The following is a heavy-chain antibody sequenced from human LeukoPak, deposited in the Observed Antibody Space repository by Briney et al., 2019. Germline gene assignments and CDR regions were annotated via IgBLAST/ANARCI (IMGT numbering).Heavy chain of an antibody. CDR2: IIRRDVST. J-gene: IGHJ5*02. Sequence: GGSLRHSGSASGFTFSIHAMSWLPQAPGKGLDQCASIIRRDVSTYYADSVKGRFTISRDNSKNTLYLQMNRVRAEDTAVYYCAKDPRSAHDYGDPNWFDPWGQGTLVTVSS. D-gene: IGHD4-17*01. CDR1: GFTFSIHA. V-gene: IGHV3-23*01. CDR3: AKDPRSAHDYGDPNWFDP.